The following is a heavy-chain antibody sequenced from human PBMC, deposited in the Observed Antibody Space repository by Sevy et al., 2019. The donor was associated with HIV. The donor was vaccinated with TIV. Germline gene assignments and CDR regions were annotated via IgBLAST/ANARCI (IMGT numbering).Heavy chain of an antibody. Sequence: ASVKVSCKASGYTFTSYYMHWVRQAPGQGLEWMGIINPSGGSTSYAQKFQGRVTMTRDTSTSTVYMELSSLRSEDMAVYYCARTNVVVVAATRYYYYMDVWGKGTTVTVSS. CDR3: ARTNVVVVAATRYYYYMDV. D-gene: IGHD2-15*01. CDR2: INPSGGST. CDR1: GYTFTSYY. V-gene: IGHV1-46*01. J-gene: IGHJ6*03.